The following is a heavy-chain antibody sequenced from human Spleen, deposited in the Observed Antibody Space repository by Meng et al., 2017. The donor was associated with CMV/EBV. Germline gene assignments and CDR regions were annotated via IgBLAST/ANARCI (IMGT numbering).Heavy chain of an antibody. J-gene: IGHJ4*02. D-gene: IGHD3-22*01. CDR3: AKDSAYDSSRTFDH. CDR1: GFTFSSYA. Sequence: GGSLRLSCATSGFTFSSYAMSWVRQAPGKGLEWVSTISGSSGHTYYADSVKGRFTISRDNSKNTLYLQMNSLRPEDTALYYCAKDSAYDSSRTFDHWGQGTLVTVSS. CDR2: ISGSSGHT. V-gene: IGHV3-23*01.